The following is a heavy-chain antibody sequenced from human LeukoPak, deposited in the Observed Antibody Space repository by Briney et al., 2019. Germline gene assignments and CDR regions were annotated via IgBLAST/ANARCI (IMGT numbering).Heavy chain of an antibody. J-gene: IGHJ5*02. V-gene: IGHV3-30-3*01. CDR2: TSYEENNP. CDR3: ARDSYSDPYPNWFHP. D-gene: IGHD5-18*01. CDR1: GFTFSSYA. Sequence: GGSLRLSCSASGFTFSSYAMHWVPHAPGKGLEWGAVTSYEENNPYYADSVKGRFSISRDNSKNTLYLQMYGMRGEDTAVYYCARDSYSDPYPNWFHPWGQGAPVTVSS.